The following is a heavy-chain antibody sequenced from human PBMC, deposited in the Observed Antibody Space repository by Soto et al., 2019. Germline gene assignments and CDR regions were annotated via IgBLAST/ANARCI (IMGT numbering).Heavy chain of an antibody. CDR2: IKQDGSEK. CDR3: ARGDSSGLNWFDP. CDR1: GFTFSSYW. V-gene: IGHV3-7*05. J-gene: IGHJ5*02. Sequence: PGGSLRLSCAASGFTFSSYWMSWVRQAPGKGLEWVANIKQDGSEKYYVDSVKGRFTISRDNAKNSLYLQMNSLRAEDTAVYYCARGDSSGLNWFDPWGQGTLVTVSS. D-gene: IGHD6-19*01.